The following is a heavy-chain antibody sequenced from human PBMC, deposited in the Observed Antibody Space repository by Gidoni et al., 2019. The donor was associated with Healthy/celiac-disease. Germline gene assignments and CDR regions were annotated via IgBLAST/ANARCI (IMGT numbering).Heavy chain of an antibody. V-gene: IGHV3-30*18. J-gene: IGHJ4*02. CDR3: AKDGNYYDSSGLFDY. D-gene: IGHD3-22*01. CDR1: GFTFSSYG. Sequence: QVQLVESGGGVVQPGRSLRLSCAASGFTFSSYGMHWVRQAPGKGLEWVAVISYDGSNKYYADSVKGRFTISRDNSKNTLYLQMNSLRAEDTAVYYCAKDGNYYDSSGLFDYWGQGTLVTVSS. CDR2: ISYDGSNK.